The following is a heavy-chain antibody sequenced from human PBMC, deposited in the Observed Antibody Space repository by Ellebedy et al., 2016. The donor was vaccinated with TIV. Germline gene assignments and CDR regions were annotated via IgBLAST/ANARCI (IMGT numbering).Heavy chain of an antibody. Sequence: MPSETLSLTCNVSGGSLSRYYWSWIRQPPGKGLEWIAYIYYSGSTNYNPSLKSRVSISVDTFKSQFSLSLRSVTAADTAVYYCARGAYPFYGYGMDVWGQGTTVTVSS. V-gene: IGHV4-59*01. CDR2: IYYSGST. CDR3: ARGAYPFYGYGMDV. CDR1: GGSLSRYY. J-gene: IGHJ6*02. D-gene: IGHD2/OR15-2a*01.